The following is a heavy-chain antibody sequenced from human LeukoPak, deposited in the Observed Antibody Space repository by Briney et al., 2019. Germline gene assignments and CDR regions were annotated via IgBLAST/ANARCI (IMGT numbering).Heavy chain of an antibody. D-gene: IGHD1-26*01. CDR3: ARLTWDYYYMDV. CDR1: GGSISSSSYY. J-gene: IGHJ6*03. Sequence: SETLSLTCTVSGGSISSSSYYWGWIRQPPGKELEWIGSIYYSGSTYYNPSLKSRVTISVDTSKNQFSLKLSSVTAADTAVYYCARLTWDYYYMDVWGKGTTVTVSS. CDR2: IYYSGST. V-gene: IGHV4-39*01.